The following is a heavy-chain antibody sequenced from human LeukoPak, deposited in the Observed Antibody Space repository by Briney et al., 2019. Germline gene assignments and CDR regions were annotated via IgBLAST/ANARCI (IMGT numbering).Heavy chain of an antibody. CDR3: VRGFSGVAGDY. Sequence: PSETLSLTCTVYGGSLGNYFWSWIRQPPGKGLEWIGEIKPGGITNHNPSLKSRVTISLDTSKNQLSLKLISATAADTAVYYCVRGFSGVAGDYWGQGTLVTVSS. CDR2: IKPGGIT. CDR1: GGSLGNYF. D-gene: IGHD3-10*01. V-gene: IGHV4-34*01. J-gene: IGHJ4*02.